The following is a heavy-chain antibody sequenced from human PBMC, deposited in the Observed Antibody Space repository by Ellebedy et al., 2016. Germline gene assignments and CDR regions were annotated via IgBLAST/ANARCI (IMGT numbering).Heavy chain of an antibody. D-gene: IGHD3-10*01. CDR2: ISSSSDYI. J-gene: IGHJ5*02. V-gene: IGHV3-21*01. CDR1: GFTFSVFG. Sequence: GESLKISXAASGFTFSVFGMNWVRQAPGKGLEWVSFISSSSDYIYYGDSVKGRFTISRDNAKASLYLQMNSLRAEDTAMYYCAREFGWTDGEIDTWGQGTLVIVSS. CDR3: AREFGWTDGEIDT.